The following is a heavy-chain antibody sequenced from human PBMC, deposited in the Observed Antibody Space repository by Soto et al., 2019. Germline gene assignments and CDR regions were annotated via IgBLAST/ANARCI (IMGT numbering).Heavy chain of an antibody. D-gene: IGHD3-10*01. J-gene: IGHJ4*01. Sequence: PSETLSLTCSVSGYSIRSGYYWGWVRQAPGKGLEWLGSVYHNGIMFHNSSFQSRVTISVDTSKNQFSLNLRSVTAADTAVYYCAALWFGELAFNYWGHGILVTVSS. CDR1: GYSIRSGYY. V-gene: IGHV4-38-2*02. CDR3: AALWFGELAFNY. CDR2: VYHNGIM.